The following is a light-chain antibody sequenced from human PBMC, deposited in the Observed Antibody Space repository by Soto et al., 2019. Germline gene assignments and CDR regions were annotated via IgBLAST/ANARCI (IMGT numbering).Light chain of an antibody. Sequence: QSSRTRPPSASGSPGQSVTTSCTGTKNDISVYDFVSWYQHHPAKAPRLIIYEVVQRPSGVPDRFSGSKSGNTASLTVSGLQAADEADYFCKSYAGSNTHVCGSGTKVTVI. CDR3: KSYAGSNTHV. CDR1: KNDISVYDF. V-gene: IGLV2-8*01. CDR2: EVV. J-gene: IGLJ1*01.